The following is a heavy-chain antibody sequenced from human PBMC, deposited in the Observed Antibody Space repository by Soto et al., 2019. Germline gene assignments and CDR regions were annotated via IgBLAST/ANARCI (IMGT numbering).Heavy chain of an antibody. Sequence: GGSLRLSCAASGFTFSSYAMHWVRQAPGKGLEWVAVISYDGSNKYYADSVKGRFTISRDNSKNTLYLQMNSLRAEDTAVYYCARVGKDLVAGVPTGVYYYYGMDVWGQGTTVTVSS. CDR1: GFTFSSYA. D-gene: IGHD6-19*01. CDR2: ISYDGSNK. J-gene: IGHJ6*02. V-gene: IGHV3-30-3*01. CDR3: ARVGKDLVAGVPTGVYYYYGMDV.